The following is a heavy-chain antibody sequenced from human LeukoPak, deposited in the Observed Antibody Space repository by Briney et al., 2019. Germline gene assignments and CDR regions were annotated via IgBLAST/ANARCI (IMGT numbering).Heavy chain of an antibody. CDR1: DDSISSGDYH. Sequence: SETLSLTCTVSDDSISSGDYHWNWIRQPPRKGLEWIGAIYYGGNTFYNPSLKSRLSISMDISNNQSSLNLSSVTAADTAVYYCARRPYYFDTSGDDYWGQGILVTVSS. D-gene: IGHD3-22*01. CDR3: ARRPYYFDTSGDDY. V-gene: IGHV4-30-4*01. CDR2: IYYGGNT. J-gene: IGHJ4*02.